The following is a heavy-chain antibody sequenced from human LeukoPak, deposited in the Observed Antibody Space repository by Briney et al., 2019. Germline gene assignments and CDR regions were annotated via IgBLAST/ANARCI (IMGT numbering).Heavy chain of an antibody. CDR3: ATEVTD. D-gene: IGHD5-18*01. J-gene: IGHJ4*02. V-gene: IGHV1-2*02. Sequence: ASVKVSCKASGCTFSGYYMHWVRQAPGQGLEWMGWINPNSGGTKYAQKFQGRVTMTRDTSISTAYMELSRLRSDDTAVYYCATEVTDWGQGTLVTVSS. CDR1: GCTFSGYY. CDR2: INPNSGGT.